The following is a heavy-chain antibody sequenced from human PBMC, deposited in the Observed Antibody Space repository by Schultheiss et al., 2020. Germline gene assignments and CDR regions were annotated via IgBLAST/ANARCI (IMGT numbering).Heavy chain of an antibody. J-gene: IGHJ4*02. V-gene: IGHV3-33*01. D-gene: IGHD2-15*01. CDR3: ARVHSGGFDY. Sequence: SLRLSCAASGFNFSSYAMHWVRQAPGRGLEWVAVIWYDGTNKYYGDSVKGRFTISRDNFKNTLYLQMNSLRADDTAVYFCARVHSGGFDYWGQGTLVTVSS. CDR1: GFNFSSYA. CDR2: IWYDGTNK.